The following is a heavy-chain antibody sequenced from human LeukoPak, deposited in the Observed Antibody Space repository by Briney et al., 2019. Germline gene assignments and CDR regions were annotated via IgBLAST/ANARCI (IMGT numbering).Heavy chain of an antibody. V-gene: IGHV1-69*04. CDR3: ARPTTSGYEGFDY. CDR1: GGTFSSYA. CDR2: IIPILGIA. D-gene: IGHD5-12*01. Sequence: SVKVSCKASGGTFSSYAISWVRQAPGQGLERMGRIIPILGIANYAQKFQGRVTITADKSTSTAYMELSSLRSEDTAVYYCARPTTSGYEGFDYWGQGTLVTVSS. J-gene: IGHJ4*02.